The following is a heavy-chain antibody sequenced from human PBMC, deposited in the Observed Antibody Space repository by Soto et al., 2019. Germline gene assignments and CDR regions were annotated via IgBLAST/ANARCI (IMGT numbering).Heavy chain of an antibody. CDR3: AKGYSSSDY. CDR2: ISTSGGST. V-gene: IGHV3-23*01. J-gene: IGHJ4*02. Sequence: GGSLRLSCAASGFTFSTYAMSWVRQARGKGLEWVSTISTSGGSTYYSDSVKGRFTISRDNSKNTLHLQMNGLRAEDTAVYYCAKGYSSSDYWGQGTLVTVSS. D-gene: IGHD6-13*01. CDR1: GFTFSTYA.